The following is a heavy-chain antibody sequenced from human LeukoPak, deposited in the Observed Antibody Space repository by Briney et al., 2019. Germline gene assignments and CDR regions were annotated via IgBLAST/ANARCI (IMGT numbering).Heavy chain of an antibody. D-gene: IGHD2-15*01. CDR1: GYTFSAYG. J-gene: IGHJ4*02. V-gene: IGHV1-18*01. CDR2: IYTYNGNA. Sequence: GASVKVSCKASGYTFSAYGISWVRQAPGQGLEWMGWIYTYNGNANYAEHLQGRVTLTSDSSTTTVYMELKNLTSDDTAVYYCARDSSPVVGVGLFWGQGTLVTVSS. CDR3: ARDSSPVVGVGLF.